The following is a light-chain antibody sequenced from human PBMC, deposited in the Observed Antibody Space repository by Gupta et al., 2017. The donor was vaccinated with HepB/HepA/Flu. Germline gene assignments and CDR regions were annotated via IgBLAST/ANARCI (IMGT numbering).Light chain of an antibody. CDR3: QQYYDWWT. V-gene: IGKV3-15*01. Sequence: EIVMTQSPATLSVSPGERVSLSCRASQSIMDSVAWYQQKPGQSPRLIISGASNRATGTPARFSGSGSGKEFTLNISSLQSEDFAVYYRQQYYDWWTFGQGTKVEIK. CDR2: GAS. J-gene: IGKJ1*01. CDR1: QSIMDS.